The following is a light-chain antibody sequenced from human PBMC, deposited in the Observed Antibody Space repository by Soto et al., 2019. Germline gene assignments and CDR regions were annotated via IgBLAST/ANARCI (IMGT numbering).Light chain of an antibody. Sequence: IVMTQSPATLSVSLGERATLSCRASQSVSNNLAWYQQKPGQAPRLLIYGASTRATGIPARFSGSWSGTEFTLTISSLQSEDFAVYYCQQYNNWRVTFGQGTKVDI. CDR1: QSVSNN. CDR2: GAS. CDR3: QQYNNWRVT. J-gene: IGKJ1*01. V-gene: IGKV3-15*01.